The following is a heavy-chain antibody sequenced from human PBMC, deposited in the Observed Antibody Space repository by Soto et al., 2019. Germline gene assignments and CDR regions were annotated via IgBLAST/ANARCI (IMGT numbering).Heavy chain of an antibody. Sequence: SETLSLNCTVSGGSISSGDYYWSWIRQPQGKGQEWIGYIYYSVSTYYNPSLKSRDTISVDTSKNQFSLKLSSVTAAYTAVYYCARAIVLVPAAMRRGYYGMDVWGQGTTVTVSS. V-gene: IGHV4-30-4*01. CDR3: ARAIVLVPAAMRRGYYGMDV. CDR1: GGSISSGDYY. CDR2: IYYSVST. J-gene: IGHJ6*02. D-gene: IGHD2-2*01.